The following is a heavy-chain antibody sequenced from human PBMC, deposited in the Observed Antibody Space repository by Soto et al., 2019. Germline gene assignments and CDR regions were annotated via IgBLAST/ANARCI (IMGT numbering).Heavy chain of an antibody. V-gene: IGHV3-23*01. CDR2: ISGSGGST. CDR3: AKEGGTRGYSGYDYGDYYYYYYGMDV. CDR1: GFTFSSYA. J-gene: IGHJ6*02. D-gene: IGHD5-12*01. Sequence: GGSLRLSCAASGFTFSSYAMSWVRQAPGKGLEWVSAISGSGGSTYYADSVKGRFTISRDNSKNTLYLQMNSLRAEDTAVYYCAKEGGTRGYSGYDYGDYYYYYYGMDVWGQGTTVTVSS.